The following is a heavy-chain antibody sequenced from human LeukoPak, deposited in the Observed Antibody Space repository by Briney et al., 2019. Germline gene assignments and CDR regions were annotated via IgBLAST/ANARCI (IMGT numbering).Heavy chain of an antibody. Sequence: SETLSLTRTVSGGSISSSSYYWGWIRQPPGKGLEWIGSIYYSGSTYYNPSLKSRVTISVDTSKNQFSLKLSSVTAADTAVYYCARVNIVVVPAAHLDWFDPWGQGTLVTVSS. J-gene: IGHJ5*02. V-gene: IGHV4-39*07. CDR2: IYYSGST. CDR1: GGSISSSSYY. D-gene: IGHD2-2*01. CDR3: ARVNIVVVPAAHLDWFDP.